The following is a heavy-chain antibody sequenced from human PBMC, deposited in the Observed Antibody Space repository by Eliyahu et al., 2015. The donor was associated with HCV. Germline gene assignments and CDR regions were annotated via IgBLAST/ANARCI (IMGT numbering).Heavy chain of an antibody. V-gene: IGHV3-74*01. Sequence: EVQLVESGGGLVQPGGSLRLSCAASGFTFSSYWMHWVRQAPGKGPVWVSXINSDGSSTSYADSVKGRFTISRDNAKNTLYLQMNSLRAEDTAVYYCARANHRYYYGMDVWGQGTTVTVSS. J-gene: IGHJ6*02. CDR3: ARANHRYYYGMDV. CDR2: INSDGSST. CDR1: GFTFSSYW.